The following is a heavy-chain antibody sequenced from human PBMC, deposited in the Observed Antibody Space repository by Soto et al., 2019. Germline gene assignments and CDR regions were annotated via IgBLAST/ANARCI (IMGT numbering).Heavy chain of an antibody. CDR1: SGSISSSSYY. J-gene: IGHJ5*02. CDR3: ARPQAGILTGYYPRVGFDP. Sequence: KTSGTMSLTCTVSSGSISSSSYYWGWNSQPPGKGLEWIGSIYYSGSTYYNPSLKSRVTISVDTSKNQFSLKLSSVTAADTAVYYCARPQAGILTGYYPRVGFDPWGQGTLVTVS. V-gene: IGHV4-39*01. CDR2: IYYSGST. D-gene: IGHD3-9*01.